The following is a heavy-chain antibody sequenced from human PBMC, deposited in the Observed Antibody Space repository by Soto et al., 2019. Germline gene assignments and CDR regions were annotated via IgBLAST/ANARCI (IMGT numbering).Heavy chain of an antibody. Sequence: QINLIESSPTLVNPTQTLTLTCTLSGFSLSTSGAAVGWVRQPPGRSLEWLALIYCDGDKRYNASIGNRPTIKKDTSMNKVVLTLTHVDPTDTAIYYCAPRTTMTLFGLIIEKGIWFEPWGQGTRVTVSS. CDR2: IYCDGDK. CDR1: GFSLSTSGAA. J-gene: IGHJ5*02. V-gene: IGHV2-5*02. D-gene: IGHD3-3*01. CDR3: APRTTMTLFGLIIEKGIWFEP.